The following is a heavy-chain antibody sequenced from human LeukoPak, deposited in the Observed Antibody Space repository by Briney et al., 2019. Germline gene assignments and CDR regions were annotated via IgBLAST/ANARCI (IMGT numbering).Heavy chain of an antibody. CDR1: GFTFSSYG. D-gene: IGHD6-19*01. J-gene: IGHJ4*02. V-gene: IGHV3-33*06. CDR2: IWYDGSNK. Sequence: PGGSLRLSCAASGFTFSSYGMHWVRQAPGKGLEWVAVIWYDGSNKYYADSVRGRFTISRDNSKNTLYLQMNSLRVEDTAVYYCAKRDSGWAPLDYWGQGTLVTVSS. CDR3: AKRDSGWAPLDY.